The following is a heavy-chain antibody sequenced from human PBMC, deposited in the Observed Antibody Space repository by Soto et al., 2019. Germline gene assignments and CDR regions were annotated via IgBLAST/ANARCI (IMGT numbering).Heavy chain of an antibody. V-gene: IGHV4-59*08. J-gene: IGHJ4*02. CDR2: IYYSGST. Sequence: SETLSLTCTVSGGSISSYYWSWIRQPPGKGLEWIGYIYYSGSTNYNPSLKSRVTISVDTSKNQFSLKLSSVTAADTAVYYCASSYDYGDYGVAVYFDYWGQGTLVTVSS. CDR1: GGSISSYY. D-gene: IGHD4-17*01. CDR3: ASSYDYGDYGVAVYFDY.